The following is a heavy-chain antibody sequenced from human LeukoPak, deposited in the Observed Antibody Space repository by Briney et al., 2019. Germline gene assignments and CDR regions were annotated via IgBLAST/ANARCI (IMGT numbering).Heavy chain of an antibody. J-gene: IGHJ4*02. CDR3: ARLDCSSTSCYTADY. CDR2: IYYSGST. CDR1: GGSISSGDYY. D-gene: IGHD2-2*02. Sequence: SETLSLTCTVSGGSISSGDYYWSWIRQPPGKGLEWIGYIYYSGSTYYNPSLKSRVTISVDTSKNQFSLKLSSVTAADTAVYYCARLDCSSTSCYTADYWGQGTLVTVSS. V-gene: IGHV4-30-4*08.